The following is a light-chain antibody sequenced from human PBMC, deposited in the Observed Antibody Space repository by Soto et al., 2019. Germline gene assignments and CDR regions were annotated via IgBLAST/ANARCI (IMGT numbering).Light chain of an antibody. CDR3: SSYTTSNTRQIV. V-gene: IGLV2-14*03. CDR2: DVS. CDR1: SSDVGGYNY. J-gene: IGLJ1*01. Sequence: QSALTQPASVSGSPGQSITISCTGTSSDVGGYNYVSWYQHHPGKAPKLMIYDVSNRPSGISNRFSGSKSGNTASLTISGLQLEDEGDYYCSSYTTSNTRQIVFGTGTKLTVL.